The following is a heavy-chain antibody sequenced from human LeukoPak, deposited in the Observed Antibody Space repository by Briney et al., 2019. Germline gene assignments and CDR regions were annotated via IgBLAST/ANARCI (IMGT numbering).Heavy chain of an antibody. Sequence: GGSLRLSCAASGFTFRSYGMHWVRQAPGKGLEWVAFIRYDGSNKYYADSVKGRFTISRDNSKNTLYLQLNSLRSEDTAVYSCARDTSIVDPAGYMDVWGKGTTVTVSS. J-gene: IGHJ6*03. CDR2: IRYDGSNK. D-gene: IGHD6-6*01. CDR3: ARDTSIVDPAGYMDV. CDR1: GFTFRSYG. V-gene: IGHV3-30*02.